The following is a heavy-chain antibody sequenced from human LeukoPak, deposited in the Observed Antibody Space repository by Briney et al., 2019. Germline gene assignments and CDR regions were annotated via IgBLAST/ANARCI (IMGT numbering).Heavy chain of an antibody. J-gene: IGHJ6*03. V-gene: IGHV3-23*01. CDR2: ISGSGGST. CDR3: ARDSITLGFRYYYYYYMDV. Sequence: GGSLRLSCAASGFTFSRHGMNWVRQAPGKGLEWVSAISGSGGSTYYADSVKGRFTISRDNAKNSLYLQMNSLRAEDTAVYYCARDSITLGFRYYYYYYMDVWGKGTTVTISS. D-gene: IGHD2-2*01. CDR1: GFTFSRHG.